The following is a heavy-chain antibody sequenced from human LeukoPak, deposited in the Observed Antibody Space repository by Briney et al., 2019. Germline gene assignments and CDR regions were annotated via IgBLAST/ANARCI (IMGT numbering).Heavy chain of an antibody. CDR3: ARMYYYENEFDY. CDR2: IYYSGCT. Sequence: SETLSLTCTVSGGSISSYYWSWIRQPPGKGLEWIGYIYYSGCTNYNPSLKSRVTISVDTSKNQFSLKLSSVTAADTAVYYCARMYYYENEFDYWGQGTLVTVSS. V-gene: IGHV4-59*01. CDR1: GGSISSYY. D-gene: IGHD3-22*01. J-gene: IGHJ4*02.